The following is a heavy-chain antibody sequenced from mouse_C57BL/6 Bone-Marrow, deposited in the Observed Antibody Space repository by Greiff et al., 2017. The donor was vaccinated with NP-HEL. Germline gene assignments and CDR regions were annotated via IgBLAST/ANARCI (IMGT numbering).Heavy chain of an antibody. CDR2: IDPSDSYT. J-gene: IGHJ1*03. CDR3: ARYGYDWYFDV. CDR1: GYTFPSYW. D-gene: IGHD2-2*01. V-gene: IGHV1-50*01. Sequence: QVQLQQPGAELVKPGASVKLSCKASGYTFPSYWMQWVKQRPGQGLEWIGEIDPSDSYTNYNQKFKGKATLTVDTSSSTAYMQLSSLTSEDSAVYYCARYGYDWYFDVWGTGTTVTVSS.